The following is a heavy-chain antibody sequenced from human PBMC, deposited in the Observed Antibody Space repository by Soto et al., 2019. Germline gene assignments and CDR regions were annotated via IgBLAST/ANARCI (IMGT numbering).Heavy chain of an antibody. J-gene: IGHJ4*02. D-gene: IGHD6-19*01. V-gene: IGHV1-69*01. CDR2: IIPIFGTA. Sequence: QVQLVQSGAELKKPGSSVKVSCKASGGTFSSYAISWVRQAPGQGLEWMGGIIPIFGTANYAQKLQGRVTISADESTSTAYMDLGSLRSEDTAVYFCAAYSSGPHHRFDYWGQGSLVTVSS. CDR1: GGTFSSYA. CDR3: AAYSSGPHHRFDY.